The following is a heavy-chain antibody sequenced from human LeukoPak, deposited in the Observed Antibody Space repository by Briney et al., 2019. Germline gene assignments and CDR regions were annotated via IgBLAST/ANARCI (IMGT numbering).Heavy chain of an antibody. CDR2: ISYDGSNK. Sequence: GGSLRLSCAASGFTFSSYAMHWVRQAPGKGLEWVAVISYDGSNKYYADSVKGRFTISRDSSKNTLYLQMNSLRPEDTAVYYCARARPSMWIDYWGQGTLVTVSS. D-gene: IGHD5-12*01. CDR1: GFTFSSYA. J-gene: IGHJ4*02. CDR3: ARARPSMWIDY. V-gene: IGHV3-30*04.